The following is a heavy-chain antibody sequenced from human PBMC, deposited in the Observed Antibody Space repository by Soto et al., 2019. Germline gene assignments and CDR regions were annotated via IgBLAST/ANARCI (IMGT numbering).Heavy chain of an antibody. D-gene: IGHD3-16*02. V-gene: IGHV1-69*01. J-gene: IGHJ5*02. CDR3: AREYQGLRLGELSYYNWFDP. CDR2: IIPIFGTA. Sequence: QVQLVQSGAEVKKPGSSVKVSCKASGGTFSSYAISWVRQAPGQGLEWMGGIIPIFGTANYAQKFQGRVTITADESTSTAYMELSSLRSEDTAVYYCAREYQGLRLGELSYYNWFDPWGQGTLVTVSS. CDR1: GGTFSSYA.